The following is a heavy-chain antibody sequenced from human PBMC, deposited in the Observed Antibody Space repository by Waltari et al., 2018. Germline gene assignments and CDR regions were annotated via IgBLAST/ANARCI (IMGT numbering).Heavy chain of an antibody. CDR1: GYSISSGYY. V-gene: IGHV4-38-2*01. J-gene: IGHJ6*03. D-gene: IGHD6-6*01. CDR2: IYHSGST. Sequence: QVQLQESGPGLVKPSETLSLTCAVSGYSISSGYYWGWIRQPPGKGLEWIGSIYHSGSTYYNPSLKSRVTISVDTSKNQFSLKLSSVTAADTAVYYCATCSSSSLPYYYYMDVWGKGTTVTVSS. CDR3: ATCSSSSLPYYYYMDV.